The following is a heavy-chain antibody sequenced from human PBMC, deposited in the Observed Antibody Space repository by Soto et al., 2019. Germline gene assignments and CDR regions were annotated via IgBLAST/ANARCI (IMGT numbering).Heavy chain of an antibody. CDR2: TIPKLGSP. Sequence: QVRLVQSGARLKKPGSSVKVSCKAFGGTLTNFAINWVRKPPGKGLQWMGGTIPKLGSPNYTQKFQGRVTITADEPTTTAYMELSSLKSEDTAVYYCARGYGYYDTSGYYYPFDVWGQGSLVIVSS. D-gene: IGHD3-22*01. J-gene: IGHJ4*02. CDR3: ARGYGYYDTSGYYYPFDV. V-gene: IGHV1-69*01. CDR1: GGTLTNFA.